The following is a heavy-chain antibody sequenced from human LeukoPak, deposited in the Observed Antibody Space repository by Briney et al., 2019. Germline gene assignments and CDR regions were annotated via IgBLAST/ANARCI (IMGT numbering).Heavy chain of an antibody. D-gene: IGHD1-14*01. CDR1: GYSISSGYY. CDR2: IYHSGST. V-gene: IGHV4-38-2*01. CDR3: ARHAGYYYYMDV. Sequence: SETLPLTCAVSGYSISSGYYWGWIRQPPGKRLEWIGSIYHSGSTYYNPSLKSRVTISVDTSKNQFSLKLSSVTAADTAVYYCARHAGYYYYMDVWGKGTTVTVSS. J-gene: IGHJ6*03.